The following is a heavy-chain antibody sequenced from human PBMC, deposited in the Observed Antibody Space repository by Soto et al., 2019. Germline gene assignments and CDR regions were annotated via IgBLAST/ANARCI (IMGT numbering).Heavy chain of an antibody. V-gene: IGHV4-34*01. CDR3: ARVVTAMDNRGYTIFYYGMDV. D-gene: IGHD5-18*01. CDR1: GGSFSGYY. J-gene: IGHJ6*02. CDR2: INHSGST. Sequence: SETLSLTCAVYGGSFSGYYWIWIRRPPGKGLEWIGEINHSGSTNYNPSLKSRVTISVDTSKNQFSLKLSSVTAADTAVYYCARVVTAMDNRGYTIFYYGMDVWGQGTTVTVSS.